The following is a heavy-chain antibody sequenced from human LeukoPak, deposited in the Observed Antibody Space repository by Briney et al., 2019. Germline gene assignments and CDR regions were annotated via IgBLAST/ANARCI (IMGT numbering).Heavy chain of an antibody. CDR2: ISSSSSYI. CDR3: SRGPEVWGGYRNGAFDI. D-gene: IGHD3-16*02. CDR1: GFTIFDNS. V-gene: IGHV3-21*01. Sequence: GGSLRLSCSASGFTIFDNSMNWVRQAPGKGLEWVSSISSSSSYIYYADSVKGRFTISRDNAKNSLYLQMNSLRAEDTAVDSCSRGPEVWGGYRNGAFDIWGQGTMVTVSS. J-gene: IGHJ3*02.